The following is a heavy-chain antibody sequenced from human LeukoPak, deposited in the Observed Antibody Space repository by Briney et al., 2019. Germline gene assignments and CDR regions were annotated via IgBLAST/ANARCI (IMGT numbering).Heavy chain of an antibody. CDR3: ARGSTILSDYYMDV. CDR1: GGSISSYY. J-gene: IGHJ6*03. CDR2: IYYSGST. V-gene: IGHV4-59*01. Sequence: SETLSLTCTVSGGSISSYYWSWIRQPPGKGLEWIGYIYYSGSTNYNPSLKSRVTISVDTSKNQFSLKLSSVTAADTAVYYCARGSTILSDYYMDVWGKGTTVTVSS. D-gene: IGHD3-3*01.